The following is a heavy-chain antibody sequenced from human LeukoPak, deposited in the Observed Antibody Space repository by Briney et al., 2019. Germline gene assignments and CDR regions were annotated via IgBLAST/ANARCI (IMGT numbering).Heavy chain of an antibody. Sequence: GGSLRLSCTASGFTFSDCDMNWFRQAPGKGLEWVSYISSSGSTIYYADSVKGRFTISRDNAKNSLYLQMNSLRAEDTAVYYCAREPTAVVGATSGFDYWGQGTLVTVSS. D-gene: IGHD1-26*01. V-gene: IGHV3-48*03. CDR2: ISSSGSTI. CDR1: GFTFSDCD. CDR3: AREPTAVVGATSGFDY. J-gene: IGHJ4*02.